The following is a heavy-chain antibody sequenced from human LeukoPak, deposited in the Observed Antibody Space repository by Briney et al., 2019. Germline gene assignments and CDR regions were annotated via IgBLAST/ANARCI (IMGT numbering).Heavy chain of an antibody. CDR2: IYYSGST. D-gene: IGHD2-15*01. Sequence: SETLSLTCTVSGGSIGSSSYYWGWIRQPPGKGLEWIGSIYYSGSTYYNPSLKSRVTISVDTSKNQFSLKLSSVTAADTAVYYCARHQGTRNCSGGSCPAFSYWGQGTLVTVSS. CDR1: GGSIGSSSYY. J-gene: IGHJ4*02. CDR3: ARHQGTRNCSGGSCPAFSY. V-gene: IGHV4-39*01.